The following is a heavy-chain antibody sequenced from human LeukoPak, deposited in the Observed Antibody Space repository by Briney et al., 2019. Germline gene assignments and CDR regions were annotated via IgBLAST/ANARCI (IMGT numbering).Heavy chain of an antibody. D-gene: IGHD3-3*02. CDR1: GGSFSGYY. CDR3: ALSIIYYYYYGMDV. V-gene: IGHV4-34*01. CDR2: INHSGST. Sequence: SETLSLTCAVYGGSFSGYYWSWIRQPPGKGLEWIGEINHSGSTNYNPSLKSRVTISVDTSKNQFSLKLSSVTAADTAVYYCALSIIYYYYYGMDVWGQGTTVTVSS. J-gene: IGHJ6*02.